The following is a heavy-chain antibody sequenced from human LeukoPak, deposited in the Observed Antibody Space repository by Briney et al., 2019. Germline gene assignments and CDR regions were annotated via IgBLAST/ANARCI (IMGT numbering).Heavy chain of an antibody. CDR3: ATARWQQLLFDY. CDR1: GYTLTELS. Sequence: ASGKVSCKVSGYTLTELSMHWVRQAPGKGLEWMGGFDPEDGETIYAQKFQGRVTMTEDTSTDTAYMELSSLRSEDTAVYYCATARWQQLLFDYWGQGTLVTVSS. V-gene: IGHV1-24*01. J-gene: IGHJ4*02. CDR2: FDPEDGET. D-gene: IGHD6-13*01.